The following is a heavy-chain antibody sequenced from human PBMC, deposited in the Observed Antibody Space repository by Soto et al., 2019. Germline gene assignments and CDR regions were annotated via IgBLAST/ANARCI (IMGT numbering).Heavy chain of an antibody. J-gene: IGHJ4*02. CDR3: PRVACTSCSFVY. CDR1: GGSFSGYY. V-gene: IGHV4-34*01. D-gene: IGHD2-2*01. Sequence: QVQLQQWGAGLLKPSETLSLTCAVYGGSFSGYYWSWIRQPPGKGLEWIGEINHSGSTNYNPSLKSRVTISVDTSKNQFSLKLSSVTAADTAVYYWPRVACTSCSFVYWGQGTLVTVSS. CDR2: INHSGST.